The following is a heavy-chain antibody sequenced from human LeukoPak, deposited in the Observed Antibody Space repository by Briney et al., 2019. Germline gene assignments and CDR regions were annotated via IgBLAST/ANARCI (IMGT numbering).Heavy chain of an antibody. CDR2: ISAYKGNT. D-gene: IGHD5-24*01. Sequence: RASVKVSCKASGYTFTSYGISWVRQAPGQGREGMGWISAYKGNTNYAQKLKGRETMKRDTYTSRAYREVRSLRSDDTAVYYCARHRWLAFDYWGQGTLVTVSS. J-gene: IGHJ4*02. CDR3: ARHRWLAFDY. CDR1: GYTFTSYG. V-gene: IGHV1-18*01.